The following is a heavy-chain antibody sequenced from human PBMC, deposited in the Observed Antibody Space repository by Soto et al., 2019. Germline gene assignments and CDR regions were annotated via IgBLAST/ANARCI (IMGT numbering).Heavy chain of an antibody. Sequence: QVQLQESGPGLVKPSGTLSLTCAVSGGSISSSNWWSWVRQPPGKGLEWIGEIYHSGSTNYNPSLKSRVTISVDKSKNQFSLQLSSVTAADTAVYYCARGAPPGYSSYLERGVYWGQGTLVTVSS. CDR2: IYHSGST. CDR1: GGSISSSNW. D-gene: IGHD6-19*01. CDR3: ARGAPPGYSSYLERGVY. J-gene: IGHJ4*02. V-gene: IGHV4-4*02.